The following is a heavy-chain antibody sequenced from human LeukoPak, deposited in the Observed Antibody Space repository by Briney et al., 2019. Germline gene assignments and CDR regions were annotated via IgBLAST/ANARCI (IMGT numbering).Heavy chain of an antibody. CDR1: GFTFDDYV. J-gene: IGHJ3*02. Sequence: GGSLRLSCAASGFTFDDYVMNWVRQAPGKGLEWVSGISWNSGTIGYADSVKGRFTISRDNAKNSLYLQMNSLRAEDTALYYCVKGAAYHLGDAFDIWGQVTMVTVSS. D-gene: IGHD2-15*01. CDR3: VKGAAYHLGDAFDI. CDR2: ISWNSGTI. V-gene: IGHV3-9*01.